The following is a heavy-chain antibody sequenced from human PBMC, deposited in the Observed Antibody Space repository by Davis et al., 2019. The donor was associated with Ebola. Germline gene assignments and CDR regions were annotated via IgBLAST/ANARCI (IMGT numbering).Heavy chain of an antibody. J-gene: IGHJ4*02. CDR2: ISWNSDSL. CDR1: GFTFEDHA. Sequence: SLKISCEGSGFTFEDHAIHWVRQPPGEGLEWVSGISWNSDSLGYADSVKGRFTISRDNTRNSLYLQMNNVRPEDTAFYYCVKGRAGWLRLFDDWGQGTQVTVAS. V-gene: IGHV3-9*01. CDR3: VKGRAGWLRLFDD. D-gene: IGHD5-24*01.